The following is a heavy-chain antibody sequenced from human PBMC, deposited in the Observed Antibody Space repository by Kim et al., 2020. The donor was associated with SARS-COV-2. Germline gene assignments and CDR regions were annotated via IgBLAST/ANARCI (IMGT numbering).Heavy chain of an antibody. CDR3: ARLNLIPGPSSPTLSGSTYYYYGMDV. CDR1: GYSFTSYW. D-gene: IGHD2-21*01. CDR2: IDPSDSYT. Sequence: GESLKISCKGSGYSFTSYWISWVRQMPGKGLEWMGRIDPSDSYTNYSPSFQGHVTISADKSISTAYLQWSSLKASDTAMYYCARLNLIPGPSSPTLSGSTYYYYGMDVWGQGTTVTVSS. J-gene: IGHJ6*02. V-gene: IGHV5-10-1*01.